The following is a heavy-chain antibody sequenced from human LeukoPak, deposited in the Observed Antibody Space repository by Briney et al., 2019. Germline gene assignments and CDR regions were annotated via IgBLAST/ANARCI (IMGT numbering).Heavy chain of an antibody. CDR3: AKDWARSDFWSGYSTGMDV. J-gene: IGHJ6*02. D-gene: IGHD3-3*01. V-gene: IGHV3-30*18. CDR1: GFTFSSYG. Sequence: GGSLRLSCAASGFTFSSYGMHWVRQAPGKGLEWVAVISYDGSNKYYADSVKGRFTISRDNSKNTLYLQMNSLRAEDTAVYYCAKDWARSDFWSGYSTGMDVWGQGTTVTVSS. CDR2: ISYDGSNK.